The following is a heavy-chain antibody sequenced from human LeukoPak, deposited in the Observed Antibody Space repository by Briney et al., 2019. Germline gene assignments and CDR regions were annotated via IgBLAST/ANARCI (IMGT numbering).Heavy chain of an antibody. J-gene: IGHJ4*02. CDR3: ARESGYSGYNRFDY. CDR2: ISSSSGYI. Sequence: GGSLRLSCAASGFTFSSYSMNWVRQAPGKGLEWVSSISSSSGYIYYADSVKGRFTISRDNAKNSLYLQMNSLRAEDTAVYYCARESGYSGYNRFDYWGQGTLVTVSS. V-gene: IGHV3-21*01. D-gene: IGHD1-14*01. CDR1: GFTFSSYS.